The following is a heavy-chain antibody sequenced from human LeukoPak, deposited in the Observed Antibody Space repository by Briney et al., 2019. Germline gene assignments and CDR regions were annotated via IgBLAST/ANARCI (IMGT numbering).Heavy chain of an antibody. CDR2: ISSSSSYI. V-gene: IGHV3-21*01. CDR3: ARSLHDYGDY. Sequence: GGSLRLSCAASGFTFSSYSMNWVRQAPGKGLEWASSISSSSSYIYYADSVKGRFTISRDNAKNSLYLQMNSLRAEDTAVYYCARSLHDYGDYWGQGTLVTVSS. J-gene: IGHJ4*02. CDR1: GFTFSSYS.